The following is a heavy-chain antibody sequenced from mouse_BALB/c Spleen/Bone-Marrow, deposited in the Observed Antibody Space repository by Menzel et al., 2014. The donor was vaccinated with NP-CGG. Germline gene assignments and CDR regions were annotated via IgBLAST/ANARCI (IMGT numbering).Heavy chain of an antibody. CDR3: AYYRYDVNY. Sequence: DPVKPGASVKLSCKASGYTFTSYWINWIKQRPGQGLEWIGRIAPGSGSTYYNEMFKGKAILTVDTSSSTAYIQLSSLSSGDSAVYFCAYYRYDVNYWGQGTTLTVSS. J-gene: IGHJ2*01. CDR2: IAPGSGST. D-gene: IGHD2-14*01. CDR1: GYTFTSYW. V-gene: IGHV1S41*01.